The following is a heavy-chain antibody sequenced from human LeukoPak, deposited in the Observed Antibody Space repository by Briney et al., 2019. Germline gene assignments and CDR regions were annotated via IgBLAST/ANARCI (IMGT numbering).Heavy chain of an antibody. CDR1: GGSFSGHY. V-gene: IGHV4-34*01. CDR2: INHSGST. J-gene: IGHJ4*02. Sequence: PSETLSLTCAVYGGSFSGHYWSWIRQPPGKGLEWIGEINHSGSTYYNPSLKSRVTISVDRSKNQFSLKLSSVTAADTAVYYCDREVDYYFDYWGQGTLVTVSS. CDR3: DREVDYYFDY.